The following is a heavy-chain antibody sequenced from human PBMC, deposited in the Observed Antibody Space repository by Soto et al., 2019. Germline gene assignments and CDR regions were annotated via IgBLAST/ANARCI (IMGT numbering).Heavy chain of an antibody. CDR1: GGTFSSYA. J-gene: IGHJ6*02. CDR3: ARGGGESIAAHIYYYYGMDV. V-gene: IGHV1-69*13. D-gene: IGHD6-6*01. Sequence: SSVNVSCKASGGTFSSYAISWVRQAPGQGLEWMGWIIPIFGTSNYAQKFQGRVTITADESTSTAYMELSSLRSEDTAVYYCARGGGESIAAHIYYYYGMDVWGQGTTVTVSS. CDR2: IIPIFGTS.